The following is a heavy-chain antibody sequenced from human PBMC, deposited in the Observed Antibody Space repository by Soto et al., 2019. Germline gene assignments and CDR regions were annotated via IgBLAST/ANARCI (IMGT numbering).Heavy chain of an antibody. CDR3: AGEGGVAVVRGVIRGGGPDY. CDR1: GFTFSSYW. Sequence: EVQLVESGGGLVQPGGSLRLSCAASGFTFSSYWMSWVRQAPGKGLEWVANIKQDGSEKYYVDSVKGRFTISRDNAKNSLYKKMNGRRAGDRAVYFWAGEGGVAVVRGVIRGGGPDYWGQGTLVTVSS. J-gene: IGHJ4*02. V-gene: IGHV3-7*05. D-gene: IGHD3-10*01. CDR2: IKQDGSEK.